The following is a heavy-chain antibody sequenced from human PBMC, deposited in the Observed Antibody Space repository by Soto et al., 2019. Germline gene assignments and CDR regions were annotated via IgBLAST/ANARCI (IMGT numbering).Heavy chain of an antibody. Sequence: ASVKVSCKASGGTFSSYAISWVRQAPGQGLEWMGGIIPIFGTASYAQKFQGRVTMTRDKSTSTVYMELSSLRSEDTAVYYCARARDIVVVPAGTDFDYRGQGTLVSVSS. CDR2: IIPIFGTA. D-gene: IGHD2-2*01. CDR3: ARARDIVVVPAGTDFDY. V-gene: IGHV1-69*05. CDR1: GGTFSSYA. J-gene: IGHJ4*02.